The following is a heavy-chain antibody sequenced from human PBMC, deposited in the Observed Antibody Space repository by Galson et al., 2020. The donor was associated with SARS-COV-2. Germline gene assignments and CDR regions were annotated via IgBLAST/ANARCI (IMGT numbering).Heavy chain of an antibody. V-gene: IGHV5-51*01. CDR1: GYTFINYW. Sequence: GESLKISCKASGYTFINYWIAWVRQTPGKGLDWMGVVYPGDSEARYSPSFQDQVTISADKSITTAYLQLSSLKASDSGIYYCARRNTDCSGDSCVGLGLDVWCQGTTVTVSS. CDR2: VYPGDSEA. J-gene: IGHJ6*02. D-gene: IGHD2-15*01. CDR3: ARRNTDCSGDSCVGLGLDV.